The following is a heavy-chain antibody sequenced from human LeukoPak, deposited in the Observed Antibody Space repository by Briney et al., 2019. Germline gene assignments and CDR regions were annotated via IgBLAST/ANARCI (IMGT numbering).Heavy chain of an antibody. V-gene: IGHV1-8*01. CDR3: ASQGYSSSGTNGGQNWFDP. J-gene: IGHJ5*02. CDR1: GYTFTSYD. D-gene: IGHD6-13*01. Sequence: ASVKVSCKASGYTFTSYDINWVRQATGQGLEWMGWMNPNSGNTGYAQKFQGRVTMTRNTSISTAYMELSSLGSEDTAVYYCASQGYSSSGTNGGQNWFDPWGQGTLVTVSS. CDR2: MNPNSGNT.